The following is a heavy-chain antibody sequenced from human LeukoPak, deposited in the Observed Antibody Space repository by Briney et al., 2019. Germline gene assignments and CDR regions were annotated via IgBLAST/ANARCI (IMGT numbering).Heavy chain of an antibody. Sequence: GASVKVSCKASGYTFTSYDINWVRQATGQGLEWMGWVNPNSGNTGYAQKFQGRVTMTRNTSISTAYMELSSLRSEDTAVYYCARGRVPGYDFWSGYYANDYWGQGTLVTVSS. D-gene: IGHD3-3*01. V-gene: IGHV1-8*01. CDR3: ARGRVPGYDFWSGYYANDY. CDR1: GYTFTSYD. CDR2: VNPNSGNT. J-gene: IGHJ4*02.